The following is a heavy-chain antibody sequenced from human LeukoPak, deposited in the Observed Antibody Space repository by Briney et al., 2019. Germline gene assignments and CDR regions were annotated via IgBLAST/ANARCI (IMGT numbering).Heavy chain of an antibody. CDR3: ANGQWELTFDY. CDR1: GGSISSSSYY. V-gene: IGHV4-39*01. D-gene: IGHD1-26*01. J-gene: IGHJ4*02. CDR2: IYYSGST. Sequence: PSETLSPTCTVSGGSISSSSYYWGWIRQPPGKGLEWIGSIYYSGSTYYNPSLKSRVTISVDTSKNQFSLKLSSVTAADTAVYYCANGQWELTFDYWGQGTLVTVSS.